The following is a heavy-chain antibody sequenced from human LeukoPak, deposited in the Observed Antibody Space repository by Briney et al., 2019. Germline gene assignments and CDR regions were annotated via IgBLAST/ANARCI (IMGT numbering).Heavy chain of an antibody. V-gene: IGHV4-4*02. CDR2: IHHSGNS. D-gene: IGHD6-13*01. CDR1: GDSIISDNW. CDR3: AIQMGYRCDY. Sequence: LETLCLTCAVSGDSIISDNWWSWVRQPPGKGLEWIAEIHHSGNSHQNPSLKSRVTISVDKSKNQISLKLNSVTAADTAVYYCAIQMGYRCDYGGRETVDTVSS. J-gene: IGHJ4*02.